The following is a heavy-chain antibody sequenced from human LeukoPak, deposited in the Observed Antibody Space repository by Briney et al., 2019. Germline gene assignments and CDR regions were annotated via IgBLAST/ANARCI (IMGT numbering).Heavy chain of an antibody. CDR2: IHYSGST. J-gene: IGHJ6*03. D-gene: IGHD6-13*01. V-gene: IGHV4-39*07. CDR1: GGFISSSSYY. CDR3: ARERIGIAATGMLRGPRNYYYYMDV. Sequence: SETLSLTCTVSGGFISSSSYYWGWIRQPPGKGLEWIGNIHYSGSTYYNPSLKSRITISVDTAKNQFSLKLSSVTAADTAVYYCARERIGIAATGMLRGPRNYYYYMDVWGKGTTVTVSS.